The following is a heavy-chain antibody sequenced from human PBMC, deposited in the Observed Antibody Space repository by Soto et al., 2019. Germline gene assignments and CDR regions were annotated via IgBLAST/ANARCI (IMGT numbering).Heavy chain of an antibody. CDR2: IYWDDDK. J-gene: IGHJ6*02. CDR3: VHSRCGGDCLQSYSAHYYYGLDV. V-gene: IGHV2-5*02. CDR1: GFSLSTGGVG. Sequence: QITLKESGPTLVKPTQTLTLTCTISGFSLSTGGVGVGWIRQPPGKALEWLALIYWDDDKRYSPSLKSRLTITKDKSKSQVVLTMINMDPVDTATYYCVHSRCGGDCLQSYSAHYYYGLDVWGQGTTVTVSS. D-gene: IGHD2-21*02.